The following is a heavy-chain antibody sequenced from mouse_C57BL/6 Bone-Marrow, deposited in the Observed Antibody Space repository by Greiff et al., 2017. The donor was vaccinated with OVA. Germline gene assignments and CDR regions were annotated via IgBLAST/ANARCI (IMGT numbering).Heavy chain of an antibody. D-gene: IGHD1-1*01. Sequence: VQLQQPGAELVRPGTSVTLSCKASGYTFTNYWMHWVKQRPGQGLEWIGVIAPSDSYINYNQKFKGRATLTVDTSSITAYMHLSRLTSEDSAVFYCAHYGSRLYLHYWGQGTALTVSS. CDR3: AHYGSRLYLHY. CDR2: IAPSDSYI. V-gene: IGHV1-59*01. CDR1: GYTFTNYW. J-gene: IGHJ2*01.